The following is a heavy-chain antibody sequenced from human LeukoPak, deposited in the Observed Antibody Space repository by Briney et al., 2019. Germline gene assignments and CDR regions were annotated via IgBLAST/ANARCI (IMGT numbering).Heavy chain of an antibody. CDR2: ISSDGSST. D-gene: IGHD6-6*01. CDR1: GFTVRNHW. V-gene: IGHV3-74*03. Sequence: LAGGSLRLSCAASGFTVRNHWMHWVRHTRGKGLVWVSRISSDGSSTTYADSVKGRFTISRDNAKNTLYLQMNNLRAEDTAMYYCARDQRVTGRPDIDYWGQGTLVIVSS. CDR3: ARDQRVTGRPDIDY. J-gene: IGHJ4*02.